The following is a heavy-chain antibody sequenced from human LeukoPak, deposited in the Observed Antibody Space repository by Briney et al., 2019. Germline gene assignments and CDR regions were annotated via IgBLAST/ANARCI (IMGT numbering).Heavy chain of an antibody. D-gene: IGHD2-15*01. J-gene: IGHJ3*02. V-gene: IGHV1-8*01. Sequence: ASVKVSCKGTGYTLVGFDLNRVRQAPGQGLEWMGRMNPKSGNTGYAQKFQGRVTFTRTNSISTAYMELRRLTTDNTAVYYCRAGLCYYYCSDSDGFDIWGQGTMVTVYS. CDR3: RAGLCYYYCSDSDGFDI. CDR1: GYTLVGFD. CDR2: MNPKSGNT.